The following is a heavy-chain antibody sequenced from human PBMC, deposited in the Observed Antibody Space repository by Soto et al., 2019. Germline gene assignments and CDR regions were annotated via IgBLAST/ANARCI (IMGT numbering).Heavy chain of an antibody. V-gene: IGHV1-3*01. Sequence: QVQLVQSGAEVKKPGASVKVSCKASGYIFINDAIHWVRQAPGQRLEWMGWINAGDGNTRYSQNFQGRVTITSDTSATTAHMELSSLRSEDTAVFYCARGTVTTGALFDYWGQGTLVTVSS. J-gene: IGHJ4*02. CDR2: INAGDGNT. D-gene: IGHD4-17*01. CDR1: GYIFINDA. CDR3: ARGTVTTGALFDY.